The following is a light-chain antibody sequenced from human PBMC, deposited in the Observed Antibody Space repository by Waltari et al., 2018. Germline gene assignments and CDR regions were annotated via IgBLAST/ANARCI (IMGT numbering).Light chain of an antibody. CDR1: QSLLDRNGFNL. V-gene: IGKV2-28*01. J-gene: IGKJ1*01. Sequence: DIVVTQSPLSLTVTPGESAYISCRSSQSLLDRNGFNLFDWYLQKPGQPPQLLIYFGSHRASGVPERFSGSGSGRDFTLEISRVEADDVGVYYCMQALQTPWTFGQGTKVEIK. CDR3: MQALQTPWT. CDR2: FGS.